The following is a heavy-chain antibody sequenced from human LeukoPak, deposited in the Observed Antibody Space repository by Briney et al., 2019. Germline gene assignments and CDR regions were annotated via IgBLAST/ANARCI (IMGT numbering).Heavy chain of an antibody. D-gene: IGHD1-26*01. J-gene: IGHJ4*02. V-gene: IGHV3-33*01. CDR3: ARDLSFGSLDF. CDR1: GFILSTHG. Sequence: GGSLRLSCAASGFILSTHGMHWVRQAPGKGLEWVAGMWYDGSREDYAGSVKGRFTISRDMSKNTLNLQMNSLRVEDTAMFYCARDLSFGSLDFRGQGTLVTVSS. CDR2: MWYDGSRE.